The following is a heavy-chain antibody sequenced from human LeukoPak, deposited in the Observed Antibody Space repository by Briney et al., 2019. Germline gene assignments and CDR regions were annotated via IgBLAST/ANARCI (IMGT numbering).Heavy chain of an antibody. CDR3: ARHPAVTTVTFDY. CDR2: IYYSGST. V-gene: IGHV4-39*01. J-gene: IGHJ4*02. Sequence: SETLSLTCTVSRGSISSSNYYWGWIRQPPGKGLEWLGSIYYSGSTYYNPSLKSRVTISVDTSKNQFSLKLNSVTAADMAMYYCARHPAVTTVTFDYWGQGTLVTVSS. CDR1: RGSISSSNYY. D-gene: IGHD4-17*01.